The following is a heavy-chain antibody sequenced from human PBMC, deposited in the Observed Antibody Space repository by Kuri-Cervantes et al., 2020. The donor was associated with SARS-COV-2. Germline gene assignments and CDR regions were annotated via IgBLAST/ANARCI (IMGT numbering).Heavy chain of an antibody. CDR2: ISGSGGST. V-gene: IGHV3-23*01. CDR1: GFTFSSYA. D-gene: IGHD5-12*01. CDR3: AKSGYDFPNPHDAFDI. J-gene: IGHJ3*02. Sequence: GSLKISCAASGFTFSSYAMSWVRQAPGKGLEWVSAISGSGGSTYYADSVKGRFTISRDNSKNTLYLQMNSLRAEDTAVYYCAKSGYDFPNPHDAFDIWGQGTMVTVSS.